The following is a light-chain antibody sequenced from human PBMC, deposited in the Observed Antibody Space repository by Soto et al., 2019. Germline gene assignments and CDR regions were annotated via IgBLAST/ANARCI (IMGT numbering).Light chain of an antibody. Sequence: QSVLTQPPSVSGAPGQRVTISCTGSSSNILAGYDAHWYQQLPGTAPKLLIYGNSNRPSGVAERCSGSKSGTSASLAITGLQAEDEADYYCQSYDSRLSGSVVFGGGTKLTVL. CDR2: GNS. J-gene: IGLJ2*01. CDR1: SSNILAGYD. CDR3: QSYDSRLSGSVV. V-gene: IGLV1-40*01.